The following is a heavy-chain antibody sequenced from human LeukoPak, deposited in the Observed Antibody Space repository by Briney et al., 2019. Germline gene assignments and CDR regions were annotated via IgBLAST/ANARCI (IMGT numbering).Heavy chain of an antibody. J-gene: IGHJ5*02. CDR1: GESVSSISSY. CDR2: IYYSGTT. V-gene: IGHV4-39*01. D-gene: IGHD6-13*01. Sequence: SSDILSLTCTVSGESVSSISSYWGWLRQPPGKGLECIGSIYYSGTTSYNPSLKSRVTISVDTSKNQFSLMLTSVTASDTAVYFCGGAATGTVGWFDPWGQGTLVTVSS. CDR3: GGAATGTVGWFDP.